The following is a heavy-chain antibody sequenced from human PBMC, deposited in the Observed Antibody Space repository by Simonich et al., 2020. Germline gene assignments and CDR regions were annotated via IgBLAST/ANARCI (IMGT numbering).Heavy chain of an antibody. Sequence: QVQLQESGPGLVKPSETLSLTCAVSGYSISSGYYWGWIRQPPGKGLEWIGSIYHSGSTYYTPALKSRFTISEDTSKTQFSLKLSSVTAADTAVYYCARVGYSNYYYYGMDVWGQGTTVTVSS. V-gene: IGHV4-38-2*01. D-gene: IGHD6-13*01. CDR3: ARVGYSNYYYYGMDV. J-gene: IGHJ6*02. CDR1: GYSISSGYY. CDR2: IYHSGST.